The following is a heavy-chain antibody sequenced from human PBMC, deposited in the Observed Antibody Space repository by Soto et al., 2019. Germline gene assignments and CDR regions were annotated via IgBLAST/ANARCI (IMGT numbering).Heavy chain of an antibody. CDR1: GGSISSSSYY. Sequence: SSETLSLTCTVSGGSISSSSYYWGWIRQPPGKGLEWIGSIYYSGSTYYNPSLKSRVTISVDTSKNQFSLKLSSVTAADTAVYYCARTTVTEVLARGWYYGAFDIWGQGTMVTVSS. J-gene: IGHJ3*02. D-gene: IGHD4-17*01. V-gene: IGHV4-39*01. CDR2: IYYSGST. CDR3: ARTTVTEVLARGWYYGAFDI.